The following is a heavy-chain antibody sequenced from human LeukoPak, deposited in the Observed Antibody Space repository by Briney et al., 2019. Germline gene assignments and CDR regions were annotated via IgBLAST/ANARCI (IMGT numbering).Heavy chain of an antibody. CDR2: ISAYNGNT. Sequence: ASVKVSCKASGYTFTSYDINWVRQATGQGLEWMGWISAYNGNTNYAQKLQGRVTMTTDTSTSTAYMELRSLRSDDTAVYYCARDRRLPSPWFDPWGQGTLVTVSS. CDR3: ARDRRLPSPWFDP. V-gene: IGHV1-18*01. D-gene: IGHD4-11*01. CDR1: GYTFTSYD. J-gene: IGHJ5*02.